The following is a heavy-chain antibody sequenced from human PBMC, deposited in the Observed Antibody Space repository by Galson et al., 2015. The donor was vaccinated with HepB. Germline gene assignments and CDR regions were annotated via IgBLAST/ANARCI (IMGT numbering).Heavy chain of an antibody. D-gene: IGHD6-13*01. CDR2: INPSGGST. V-gene: IGHV1-46*04. J-gene: IGHJ4*02. Sequence: SVKVSCKASGYTFTSYYMHWVRQAPGQGLEWMGIINPSGGSTSYAQKLQGRVTMTRDTSTSTVYMELSSLRSEDTAVYYCARFSSWYQAFDYWGQGTLVTVSS. CDR3: ARFSSWYQAFDY. CDR1: GYTFTSYY.